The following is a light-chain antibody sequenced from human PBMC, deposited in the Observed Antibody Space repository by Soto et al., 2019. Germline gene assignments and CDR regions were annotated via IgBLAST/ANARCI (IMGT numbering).Light chain of an antibody. Sequence: DIQMTQSPSTLSASVGDRVTITCRASQSISNWLAWYQQKPGKAPKLLIYYASSLASGVPTRFGGSGSGTEYTLTISSLQPVDFATYYCQQYNRSPWTFGQGTKVEIK. J-gene: IGKJ1*01. CDR2: YAS. V-gene: IGKV1-5*01. CDR3: QQYNRSPWT. CDR1: QSISNW.